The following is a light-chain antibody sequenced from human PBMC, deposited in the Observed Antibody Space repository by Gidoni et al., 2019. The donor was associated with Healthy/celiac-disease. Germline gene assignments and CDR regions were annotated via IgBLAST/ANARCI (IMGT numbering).Light chain of an antibody. CDR3: QQRSNWPLT. Sequence: DIVLTQSPATLSLSPGERATLSCRARQSVSSYLAWYQQKPGQAPRLLIYDASNRATGIPARFSGSGSGTDFTLTSRSLEPEDFAVYYCQQRSNWPLTFGGGTKVEIK. CDR2: DAS. CDR1: QSVSSY. V-gene: IGKV3-11*01. J-gene: IGKJ4*01.